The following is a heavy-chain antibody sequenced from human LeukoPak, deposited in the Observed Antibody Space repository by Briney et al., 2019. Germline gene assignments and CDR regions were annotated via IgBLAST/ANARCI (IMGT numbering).Heavy chain of an antibody. CDR2: ISSNGGST. D-gene: IGHD3-3*01. Sequence: GGSLRLSCSASGFTFSSYAMHWVRQAPGKGPEYVSAISSNGGSTYYADSVKGRFTISRDNSKNTLYLQMSSLRAEDTAVYYCVKGDYDFWSGYLNWFDPWGQGTLVTVSS. CDR1: GFTFSSYA. J-gene: IGHJ5*02. CDR3: VKGDYDFWSGYLNWFDP. V-gene: IGHV3-64D*06.